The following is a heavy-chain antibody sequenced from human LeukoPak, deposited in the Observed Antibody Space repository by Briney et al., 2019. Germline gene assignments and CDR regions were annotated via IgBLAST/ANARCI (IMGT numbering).Heavy chain of an antibody. CDR1: GFTFSSYG. D-gene: IGHD1-26*01. CDR2: IWYDGSNK. V-gene: IGHV3-33*01. Sequence: GGSLRLSCASSGFTFSSYGMHWVRQAPGKGLEWVAVIWYDGSNKYYADSVKGRFTISRDNSKNTLYLQMNSLRAEDTAVYYCARSIVGATRGAFDIWGQGTMVTVSS. J-gene: IGHJ3*02. CDR3: ARSIVGATRGAFDI.